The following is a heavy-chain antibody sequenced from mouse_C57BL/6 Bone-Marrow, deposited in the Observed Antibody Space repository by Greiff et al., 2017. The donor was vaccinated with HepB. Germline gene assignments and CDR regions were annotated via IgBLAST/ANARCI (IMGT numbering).Heavy chain of an antibody. Sequence: QVQLQQSGPELVKPGASVKISCKASGYAFSSSWMNWVKQRPGKGLEWIGRIYPGDGDTNYNGKFKGKATLTADKSSSTAYMQLSSLTSEDSAVYFCARVYYYGSSSSMDYWGQGTSVTVSS. D-gene: IGHD1-1*01. CDR3: ARVYYYGSSSSMDY. CDR2: IYPGDGDT. CDR1: GYAFSSSW. V-gene: IGHV1-82*01. J-gene: IGHJ4*01.